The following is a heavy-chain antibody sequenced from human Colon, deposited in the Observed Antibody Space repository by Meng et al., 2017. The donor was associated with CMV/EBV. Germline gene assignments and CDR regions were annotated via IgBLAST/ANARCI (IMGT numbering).Heavy chain of an antibody. Sequence: LSCAISGFTFSSHFMSWVRQAPGKGLEWVSVIYPGGSTYYADSVQGRFTISRDNSKNTLILQMNSLRGEDTAVYYCVRGTTSGWFGVSWGQGTLVTVSS. D-gene: IGHD6-19*01. V-gene: IGHV3-66*02. CDR1: GFTFSSHF. J-gene: IGHJ5*02. CDR3: VRGTTSGWFGVS. CDR2: IYPGGST.